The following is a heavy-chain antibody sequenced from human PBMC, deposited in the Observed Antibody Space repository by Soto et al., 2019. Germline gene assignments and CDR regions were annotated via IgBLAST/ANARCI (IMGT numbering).Heavy chain of an antibody. J-gene: IGHJ2*01. CDR1: GGSFSSYA. CDR3: ARARGSTGGWYFDL. D-gene: IGHD4-17*01. V-gene: IGHV1-69*13. Sequence: SVKLSWKACGGSFSSYARSLVRQAPGQGLEWMGGIIPIFGTANYAQKFQGRVTITADESTSTAYMELSSLRSEDTAVYYCARARGSTGGWYFDLWGRGTLVTVSS. CDR2: IIPIFGTA.